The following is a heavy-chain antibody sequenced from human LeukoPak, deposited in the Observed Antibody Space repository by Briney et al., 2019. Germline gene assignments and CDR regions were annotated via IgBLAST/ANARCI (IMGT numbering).Heavy chain of an antibody. Sequence: GGSLRLSCAASGFTFSSYEMNWVRQAPGKGLEWVSYISSSGSTIYYADSVKGRFTISRDNAKNSLYLQMNSLRAEDTAVYYCARLLWELHDSYYFDYWGQGTLVTVS. D-gene: IGHD1-26*01. J-gene: IGHJ4*02. CDR1: GFTFSSYE. CDR3: ARLLWELHDSYYFDY. V-gene: IGHV3-48*03. CDR2: ISSSGSTI.